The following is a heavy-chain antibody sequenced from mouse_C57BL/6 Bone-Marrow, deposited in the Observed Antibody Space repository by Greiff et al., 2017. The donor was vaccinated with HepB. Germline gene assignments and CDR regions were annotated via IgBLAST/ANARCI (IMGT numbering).Heavy chain of an antibody. D-gene: IGHD1-1*02. CDR1: GFTFSSYG. CDR3: ARRGGDGPDY. Sequence: VQLKQSGGDLVKPGGSLKLSCAASGFTFSSYGMSWVRQTPDKRLEWVATISSGGSYTYYPDSVKGRFTISRDNAKNTLYLQMSSLKSEDTAMYYCARRGGDGPDYWGQGTTLTVSS. J-gene: IGHJ2*01. CDR2: ISSGGSYT. V-gene: IGHV5-6*01.